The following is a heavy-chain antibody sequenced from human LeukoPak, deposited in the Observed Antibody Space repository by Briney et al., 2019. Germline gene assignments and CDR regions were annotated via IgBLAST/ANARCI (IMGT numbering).Heavy chain of an antibody. CDR3: ARRIAVAGYYFDY. D-gene: IGHD6-19*01. Sequence: GESLKISCKGSGYSFTSYWIGWVRQMPGKGLEWMGITYPGDSDTRYSPSFQGQVTISADKSISTAYLQWSSLKASDTAMYYCARRIAVAGYYFDYWGQGTLVTVSS. V-gene: IGHV5-51*01. J-gene: IGHJ4*02. CDR1: GYSFTSYW. CDR2: TYPGDSDT.